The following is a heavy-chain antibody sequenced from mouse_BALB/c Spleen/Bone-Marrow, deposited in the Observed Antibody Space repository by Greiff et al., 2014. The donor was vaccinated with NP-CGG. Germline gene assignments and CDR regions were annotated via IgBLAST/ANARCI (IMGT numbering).Heavy chain of an antibody. CDR1: GYAFTNYL. CDR2: INPGIGGT. J-gene: IGHJ2*01. CDR3: ARFTRDY. V-gene: IGHV1-54*01. Sequence: QVHVKQSGGELVRPGTSVKVSCKASGYAFTNYLIEWFKQRPGQGLEWIGRINPGIGGTTYNAKFKGKATLTADKSSTTAYMQLSSLTSDDSAVYFCARFTRDYWGQGTTLTVSS.